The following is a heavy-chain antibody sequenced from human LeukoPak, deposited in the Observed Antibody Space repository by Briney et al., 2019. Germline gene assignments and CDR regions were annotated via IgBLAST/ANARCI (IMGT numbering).Heavy chain of an antibody. CDR3: AKLAVVVVAAPFDY. CDR1: GFTFSSYA. Sequence: GGSLRLSCAASGFTFSSYAMSWVRQAPGEGLEWVSAISGSGGSTYYADSVKGRFTISRDNSKNTLYLQMNSVRAEDTAVYYCAKLAVVVVAAPFDYWGQGTLVTVSS. V-gene: IGHV3-23*01. CDR2: ISGSGGST. J-gene: IGHJ4*02. D-gene: IGHD2-15*01.